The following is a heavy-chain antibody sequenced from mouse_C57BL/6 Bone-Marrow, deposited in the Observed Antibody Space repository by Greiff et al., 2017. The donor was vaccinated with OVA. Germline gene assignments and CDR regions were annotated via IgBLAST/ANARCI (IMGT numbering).Heavy chain of an antibody. J-gene: IGHJ1*03. Sequence: EVQGVESGGGLVQPGGSLSLSCAASGFTFTDYYMSWVRQPPGKALEWLGFIRNKANGYTTEYSASVKGRFTIASDNSQSILYLQMNALRAEDRATYYCARNYYGSSNWYCDVWGTGTTVTVSS. V-gene: IGHV7-3*01. D-gene: IGHD1-1*01. CDR2: IRNKANGYTT. CDR3: ARNYYGSSNWYCDV. CDR1: GFTFTDYY.